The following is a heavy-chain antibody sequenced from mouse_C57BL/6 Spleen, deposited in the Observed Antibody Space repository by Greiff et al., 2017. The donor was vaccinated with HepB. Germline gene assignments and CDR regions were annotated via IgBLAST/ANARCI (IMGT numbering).Heavy chain of an antibody. V-gene: IGHV2-3*01. CDR2: IGGDGST. J-gene: IGHJ3*01. Sequence: VKLMESGPGLVAPSQSLSITCTVSGFSLTSYGVSWVRQPPGKGLEWLGVIGGDGSTNYHSALISRMSTSKDNSKSQVFLKLNSLQTDDTATYYCAKQEEDYGTSRAWFAYWGQGTLVTVSA. D-gene: IGHD1-1*01. CDR3: AKQEEDYGTSRAWFAY. CDR1: GFSLTSYG.